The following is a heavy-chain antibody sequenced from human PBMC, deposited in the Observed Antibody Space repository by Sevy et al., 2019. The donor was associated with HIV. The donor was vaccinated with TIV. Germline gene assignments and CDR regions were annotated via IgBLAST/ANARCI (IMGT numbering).Heavy chain of an antibody. J-gene: IGHJ4*02. CDR1: TGSFSGYY. Sequence: SETLSLTCVVYTGSFSGYYWSWIRQPPGKGLEWIGEINHSGSTNYNPSLKSRVTISADTSKNQFSLKLSSVTAADTAVYYCATRRGHLSFDYWGQGTLVTVSS. CDR3: ATRRGHLSFDY. V-gene: IGHV4-34*01. CDR2: INHSGST.